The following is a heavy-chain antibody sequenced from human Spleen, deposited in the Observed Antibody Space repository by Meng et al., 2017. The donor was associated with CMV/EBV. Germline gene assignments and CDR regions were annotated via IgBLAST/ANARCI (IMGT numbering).Heavy chain of an antibody. CDR2: TRNKANSYTT. CDR3: AKNSMLCGGDCYGN. J-gene: IGHJ4*02. CDR1: GFTFSDHY. Sequence: GESLKISCAASGFTFSDHYMDWVRQAPGKGLEWVGRTRNKANSYTTEYAASVKGRFTISRDDSKNSLYLQMNSLKTEDTAVYYCAKNSMLCGGDCYGNWGQGTLVTVSS. V-gene: IGHV3-72*01. D-gene: IGHD2-21*01.